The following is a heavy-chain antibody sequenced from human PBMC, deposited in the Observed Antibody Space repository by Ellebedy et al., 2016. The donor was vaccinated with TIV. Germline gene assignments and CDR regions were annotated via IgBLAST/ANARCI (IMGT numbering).Heavy chain of an antibody. CDR3: AKARRGDYVIFGLDV. CDR2: ISASGHRT. J-gene: IGHJ6*02. CDR1: GFTFNSYV. V-gene: IGHV3-23*01. Sequence: PGGSLRLSCVASGFTFNSYVMSWVRQAPGKGLEWVSAISASGHRTFYADSVKGRFTISRDNSKNTLLLQMYSLRVDDTAVYYCAKARRGDYVIFGLDVWGQGTTVTVSS. D-gene: IGHD4-17*01.